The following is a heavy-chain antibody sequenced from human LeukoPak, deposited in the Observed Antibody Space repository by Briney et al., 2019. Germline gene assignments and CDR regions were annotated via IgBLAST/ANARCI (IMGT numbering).Heavy chain of an antibody. CDR3: ARGRIRRNAFDI. J-gene: IGHJ3*02. Sequence: PSETLSLTCTVSGYSISSGYYWGWIRQPPGKGLEWIGSIYHSGSTNYNPSLKSRVTISVDTSKNQFSLKLSSVTAADTAVYYCARGRIRRNAFDIWGQGTMVTVSS. CDR2: IYHSGST. D-gene: IGHD2-21*01. CDR1: GYSISSGYY. V-gene: IGHV4-38-2*02.